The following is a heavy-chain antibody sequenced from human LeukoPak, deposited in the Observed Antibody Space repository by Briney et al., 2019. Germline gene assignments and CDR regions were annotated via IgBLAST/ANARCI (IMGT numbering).Heavy chain of an antibody. J-gene: IGHJ5*02. CDR1: GGSLCGYY. V-gene: IGHV4-34*01. D-gene: IGHD3-10*01. CDR3: ARQDYGSGSYYKRGRRFDP. Sequence: SETLSLICAVYGGSLCGYYWRWLRQPTGKALEWSGEINHSGCTNYNPSLKSRVSISLDTSKNQFSLKLSSVTAADTAVYYCARQDYGSGSYYKRGRRFDPWGQGTLDTVSS. CDR2: INHSGCT.